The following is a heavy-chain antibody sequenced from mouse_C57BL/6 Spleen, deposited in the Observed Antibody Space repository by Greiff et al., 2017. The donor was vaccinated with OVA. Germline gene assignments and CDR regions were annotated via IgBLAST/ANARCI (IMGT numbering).Heavy chain of an antibody. V-gene: IGHV1-82*01. Sequence: QVQLQQSGPELVKPGASVKISCTASGYAFSSSWMNWVKQRPGKGLEWIGRIYPGDGDTNYKGKFKGKATLTADKSSSTAYMQLSSLTSEDSAVYFCARGGDSYAMDYWGQGTSVTVSS. CDR1: GYAFSSSW. J-gene: IGHJ4*01. CDR2: IYPGDGDT. CDR3: ARGGDSYAMDY.